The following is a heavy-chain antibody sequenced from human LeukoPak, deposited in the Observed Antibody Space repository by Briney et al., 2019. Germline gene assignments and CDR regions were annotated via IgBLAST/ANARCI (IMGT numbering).Heavy chain of an antibody. D-gene: IGHD3-16*01. Sequence: SVKVSCKASGGTFSSYAISWVRQAPGQGLEWMGRIIPIFGPANYAQKFQGRVTITTDESTSTAYMGLSSLRSEDTAVYYCARDQGGPAHFDCGGQGTLVTVSS. V-gene: IGHV1-69*05. J-gene: IGHJ4*02. CDR3: ARDQGGPAHFDC. CDR1: GGTFSSYA. CDR2: IIPIFGPA.